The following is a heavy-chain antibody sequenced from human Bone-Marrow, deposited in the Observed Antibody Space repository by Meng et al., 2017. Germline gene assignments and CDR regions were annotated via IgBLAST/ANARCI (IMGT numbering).Heavy chain of an antibody. CDR3: AKKYYYDSSGYSLDY. D-gene: IGHD3-22*01. Sequence: GGSLRLSCTGSGFIFNSYAMGWVRQAPGKGLEWVSAISGSGGSTYYADSVKGRFTISRDNSKNTLYLQMNSLRAEDTAVYYCAKKYYYDSSGYSLDYWGQGTLVTVSS. V-gene: IGHV3-23*01. CDR2: ISGSGGST. CDR1: GFIFNSYA. J-gene: IGHJ4*02.